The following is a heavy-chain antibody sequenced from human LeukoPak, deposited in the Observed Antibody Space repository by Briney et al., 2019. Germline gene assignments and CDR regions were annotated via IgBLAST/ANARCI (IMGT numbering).Heavy chain of an antibody. Sequence: GGSLRLSCTASGFTFGDYTMTWVRQAPGKGLEWVGFIRDRSHGGTTAYAASVQGRFTISRDDSKNIACLHMNSLKTDDTAVYYCARGYYYGSSYYDGDYWGRGTLLTVSS. CDR3: ARGYYYGSSYYDGDY. CDR1: GFTFGDYT. V-gene: IGHV3-49*04. CDR2: IRDRSHGGTT. J-gene: IGHJ4*02. D-gene: IGHD3-22*01.